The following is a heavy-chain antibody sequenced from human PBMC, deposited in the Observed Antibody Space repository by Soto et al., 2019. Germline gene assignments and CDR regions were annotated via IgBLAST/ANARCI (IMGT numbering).Heavy chain of an antibody. D-gene: IGHD6-6*01. CDR3: ARGPRIAARPPGNY. Sequence: QVQLVESGGGVVQPGRSLRLSCAASGFTFSSYAMHWVRQAPGKGLEWVAVISYDGSNKYYADSVKGRFTISRDNSKNTLYLQMNSLRAEDTAVYYCARGPRIAARPPGNYWGQGTLVTVSS. CDR1: GFTFSSYA. V-gene: IGHV3-30-3*01. CDR2: ISYDGSNK. J-gene: IGHJ4*02.